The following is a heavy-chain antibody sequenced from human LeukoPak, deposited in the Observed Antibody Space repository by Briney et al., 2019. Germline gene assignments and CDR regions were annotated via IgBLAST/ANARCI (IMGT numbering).Heavy chain of an antibody. CDR1: GGSLSSGDYY. D-gene: IGHD2-21*01. V-gene: IGHV4-30-4*08. CDR2: IYYSGST. Sequence: SETLSLTCTVSGGSLSSGDYYWSWIRQPPGKGLEWIGYIYYSGSTYYNPSLKSRVTISVDTSKNQFSLKLSSVAAADTAVYYCARDRGYSGRAFDIWGQGTMVTVSS. CDR3: ARDRGYSGRAFDI. J-gene: IGHJ3*02.